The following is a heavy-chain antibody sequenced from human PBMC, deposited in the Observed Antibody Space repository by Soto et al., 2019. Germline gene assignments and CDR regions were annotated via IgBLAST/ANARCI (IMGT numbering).Heavy chain of an antibody. D-gene: IGHD1-7*01. CDR1: GGSISSGDYY. J-gene: IGHJ4*02. Sequence: SETLSLTCTVSGGSISSGDYYWSWIRQPPGRGLEWIGYIYYSGSTYYNPSLKSRVTISVDTSKNQFSLKLSSVTAADTAVYYCARDVVTGTTTYTDYWGQGTLVTVSS. CDR2: IYYSGST. V-gene: IGHV4-30-4*01. CDR3: ARDVVTGTTTYTDY.